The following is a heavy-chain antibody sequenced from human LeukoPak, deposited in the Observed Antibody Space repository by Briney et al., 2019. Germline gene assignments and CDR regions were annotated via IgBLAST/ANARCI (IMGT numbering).Heavy chain of an antibody. Sequence: PSETLSLTCTVSGGSISSGSYYWSWIRQPAGKGLEWIGRIYTSGSTNYNPSLKSRVTISVDTSKNQFSLKLSSVTAADTAVYYCARGTGTRIHYYYYMDVWGKGTMVTVSS. V-gene: IGHV4-61*02. CDR3: ARGTGTRIHYYYYMDV. CDR1: GGSISSGSYY. D-gene: IGHD1-7*01. J-gene: IGHJ6*03. CDR2: IYTSGST.